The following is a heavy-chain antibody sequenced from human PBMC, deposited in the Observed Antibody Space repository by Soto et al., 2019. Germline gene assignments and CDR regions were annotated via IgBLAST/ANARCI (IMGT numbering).Heavy chain of an antibody. V-gene: IGHV1-46*01. CDR1: GYTFTSYY. J-gene: IGHJ4*02. D-gene: IGHD1-26*01. CDR3: ARDSVVGTTKFPGDY. CDR2: INPSGGST. Sequence: ASVKVSCKASGYTFTSYYMHWVRQAPGQGLEWMGIINPSGGSTSYAQKFQGRVTMTRDTSTSTVYMELNSLRSEDTAVYYCARDSVVGTTKFPGDYWGQGTLVTVS.